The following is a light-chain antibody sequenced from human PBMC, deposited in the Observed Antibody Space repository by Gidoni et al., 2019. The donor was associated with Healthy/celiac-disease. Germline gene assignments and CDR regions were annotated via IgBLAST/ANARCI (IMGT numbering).Light chain of an antibody. Sequence: DIVMTQSTLSLPVTPAEPAAISCRSSQRLLQSNGYNYLDWYLQKPGQSPQLLIYLGSNRASGVPDRFSGSGSGTDFTLKISRVEAEDVGVYYCRQALQTLTFGGGTKVEIK. CDR1: QRLLQSNGYNY. CDR2: LGS. J-gene: IGKJ4*01. CDR3: RQALQTLT. V-gene: IGKV2-28*01.